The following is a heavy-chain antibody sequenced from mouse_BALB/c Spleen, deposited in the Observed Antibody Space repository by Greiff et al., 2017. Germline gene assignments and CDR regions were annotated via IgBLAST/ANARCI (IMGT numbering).Heavy chain of an antibody. CDR3: ARSGRAFYYAMDY. CDR2: ISTYSGNT. V-gene: IGHV1-67*01. J-gene: IGHJ4*01. Sequence: VMLVESGPELVRPGVSVKISCKGSGYTFTDYAMHWVKQSHAKSLEWIGVISTYSGNTNYNQKFKGKATMTVDKSSSTAYMELARLTSEDSAIYYCARSGRAFYYAMDYWGQGTSVTVSS. CDR1: GYTFTDYA. D-gene: IGHD3-1*01.